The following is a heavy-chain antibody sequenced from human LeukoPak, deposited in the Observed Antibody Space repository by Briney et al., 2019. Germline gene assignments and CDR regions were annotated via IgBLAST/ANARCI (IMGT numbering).Heavy chain of an antibody. CDR2: IYTSGST. V-gene: IGHV4-61*02. Sequence: SETLSLTCTVSGGSISSGSYYWSWIRQPAGKGLEWIGRIYTSGSTNYNPSLKSRVTMSVDTSKNQFSLKLSSVTAADTAVYYCARVSSSSWFDPWGQGTLVTVSS. D-gene: IGHD6-13*01. CDR3: ARVSSSSWFDP. CDR1: GGSISSGSYY. J-gene: IGHJ5*02.